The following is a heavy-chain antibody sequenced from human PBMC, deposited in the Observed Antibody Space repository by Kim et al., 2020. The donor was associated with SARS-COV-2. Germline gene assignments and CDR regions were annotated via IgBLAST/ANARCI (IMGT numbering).Heavy chain of an antibody. V-gene: IGHV1-69*08. CDR1: GGTFRSHI. CDR2: IIPYLDKV. CDR3: ARDSDSRGWV. J-gene: IGHJ4*02. D-gene: IGHD3-22*01. Sequence: SSVKVSCKASGGTFRSHIISWVRQAPGQGPEWMGRIIPYLDKVNVAQQFQGRVTITADKSTNTAYMEMSSVRSDDTAVYYCARDSDSRGWVWGQGTLITVSS.